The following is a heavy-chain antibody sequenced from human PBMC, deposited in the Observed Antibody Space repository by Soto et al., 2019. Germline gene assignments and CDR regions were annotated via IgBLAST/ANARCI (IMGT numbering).Heavy chain of an antibody. J-gene: IGHJ3*02. V-gene: IGHV3-23*01. CDR1: GFTFSSYA. D-gene: IGHD7-27*01. Sequence: GGSLRLSCAASGFTFSSYAMSWVRQAPGKGLEWVSAISGSGGSTYYAASVKGRFTISRDNSKNTLYQEMNSPSAEDAAVYYCAKGAGDRGVGSFDIWGQGTMVTVSS. CDR2: ISGSGGST. CDR3: AKGAGDRGVGSFDI.